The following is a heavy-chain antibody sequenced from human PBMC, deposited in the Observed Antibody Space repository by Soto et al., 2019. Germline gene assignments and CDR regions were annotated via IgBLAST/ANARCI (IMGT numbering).Heavy chain of an antibody. V-gene: IGHV3-11*06. CDR1: GFTLSDYY. CDR2: IGASRSDT. CDR3: ARVVGLMLYSDH. J-gene: IGHJ5*02. D-gene: IGHD2-8*01. Sequence: XVSLQLSCAASGFTLSDYYISWIPQAPGRGRGGVSYIGASRSDTNSATPGKGRFTISRANTRNSLYLQRNSRRAKDTAVYYCARVVGLMLYSDHWGQGTLVNVSS.